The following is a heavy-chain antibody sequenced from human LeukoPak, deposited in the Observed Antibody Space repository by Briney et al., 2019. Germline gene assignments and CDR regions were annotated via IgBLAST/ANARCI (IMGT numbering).Heavy chain of an antibody. CDR2: VYTSGST. CDR3: ARTPPITLLRGVSRSGMDV. D-gene: IGHD3-10*01. J-gene: IGHJ6*04. Sequence: PSETLSLTCSVSGGSITSGSYYWSWIRQPAGKGLEWIGRVYTSGSTKYNPSLKSRVSLSVDTSRNQFSLKLSSVTAADTAMYYCARTPPITLLRGVSRSGMDVWGKGTTVTISS. V-gene: IGHV4-61*02. CDR1: GGSITSGSYY.